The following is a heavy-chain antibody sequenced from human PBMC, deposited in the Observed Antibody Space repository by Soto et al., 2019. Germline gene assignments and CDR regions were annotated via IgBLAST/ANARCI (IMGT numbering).Heavy chain of an antibody. J-gene: IGHJ5*01. CDR2: TYYRSKWST. D-gene: IGHD1-26*01. CDR1: GDSVSSKSAA. V-gene: IGHV6-1*01. CDR3: TRALSGSYDS. Sequence: SETLSLTCANSGDSVSSKSAAWNWIRQSPSRGLEWLGRTYYRSKWSTDYAVSVKSRITINPDTSKNQFSLQLNSVTPEDTAVYYCTRALSGSYDSWGQGTLVTVSS.